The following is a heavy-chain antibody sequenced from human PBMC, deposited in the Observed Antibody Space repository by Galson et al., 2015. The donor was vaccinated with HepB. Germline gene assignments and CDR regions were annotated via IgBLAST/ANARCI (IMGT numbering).Heavy chain of an antibody. CDR1: GYTFTSYD. CDR2: MNPNSGNT. Sequence: GYTFTSYDINWVRQATGQGLEWMGWMNPNSGNTGYAQKFQGRVTMTRNTSISTACMELSSLRSEDTAVYYCARGKRTRCSGGSCGGDYYYYYYMDVWGKGTTVTVSS. V-gene: IGHV1-8*01. D-gene: IGHD2-15*01. J-gene: IGHJ6*03. CDR3: ARGKRTRCSGGSCGGDYYYYYYMDV.